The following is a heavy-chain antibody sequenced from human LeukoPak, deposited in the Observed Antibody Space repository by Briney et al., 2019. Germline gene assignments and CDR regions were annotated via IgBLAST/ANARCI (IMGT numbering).Heavy chain of an antibody. D-gene: IGHD3-3*01. Sequence: ASVKVSCKPSGYRITSYGISWVRQPPGQGLEWMGWISAYNGHTKYAPIFQGRVTVTTDTSSSTANMELRSLRSDDTAVYYCARGGDTIFFDPWGQGTLVTVSS. CDR1: GYRITSYG. J-gene: IGHJ5*02. CDR2: ISAYNGHT. CDR3: ARGGDTIFFDP. V-gene: IGHV1-18*01.